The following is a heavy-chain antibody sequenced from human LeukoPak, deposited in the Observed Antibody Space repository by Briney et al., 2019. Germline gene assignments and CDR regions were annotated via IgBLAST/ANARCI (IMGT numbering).Heavy chain of an antibody. CDR3: ARDKVVTAISASLDI. D-gene: IGHD2-21*02. CDR1: GYTFTSYY. V-gene: IGHV1-46*01. Sequence: ASVKVSCKASGYTFTSYYMHWVRQAPGQGLEWMGIINPSGGSTSYAQKFQGRVTMTRDTSTSTVYMELSSLRSEDTAVYYCARDKVVTAISASLDIWGQGTMVTVSS. J-gene: IGHJ3*02. CDR2: INPSGGST.